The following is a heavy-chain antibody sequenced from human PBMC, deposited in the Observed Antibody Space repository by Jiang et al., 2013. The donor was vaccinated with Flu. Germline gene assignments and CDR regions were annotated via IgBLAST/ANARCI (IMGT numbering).Heavy chain of an antibody. CDR3: ARVTVVRGVINWFDP. CDR2: IYYSGST. CDR1: GGSVSSGSYY. J-gene: IGHJ5*02. V-gene: IGHV4-61*01. Sequence: GLVKPSETLSLTCTVSGGSVSSGSYYWSWIRQPPGKGLEWIGYIYYSGSTNYNPSLKSRVTISVDTSKNQFSLKLSSVTAADTAVYYCARVTVVRGVINWFDPWGQGTLVTVSS. D-gene: IGHD3-10*01.